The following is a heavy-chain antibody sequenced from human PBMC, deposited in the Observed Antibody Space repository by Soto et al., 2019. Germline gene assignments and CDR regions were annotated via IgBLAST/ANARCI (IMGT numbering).Heavy chain of an antibody. Sequence: GASVKVSCKASGGTFSSYAISWVRPAPGQGLEWMGWISAYNGNTNYAQKLQGRVTMTTDTSTSTAYMELRSLRSDDTAVYYCARDHLRTGMVATRTFSRFDPWGQGTLVTVSS. CDR2: ISAYNGNT. CDR1: GGTFSSYA. D-gene: IGHD5-12*01. CDR3: ARDHLRTGMVATRTFSRFDP. V-gene: IGHV1-18*01. J-gene: IGHJ5*02.